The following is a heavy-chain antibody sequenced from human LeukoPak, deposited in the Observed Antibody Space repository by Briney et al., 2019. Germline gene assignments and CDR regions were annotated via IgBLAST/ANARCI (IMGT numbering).Heavy chain of an antibody. V-gene: IGHV1-18*01. Sequence: ASVKVSCKASGYTFTSYGISWVRQAPGQGLEWMGLISAYNGNTNYAQKLQGRVTMTTDTSTSTAYMELRSLRSDDTAVYYCARGGSDRHCSSTSCYGGYYYMDVWGKGTTVTVSS. CDR3: ARGGSDRHCSSTSCYGGYYYMDV. J-gene: IGHJ6*03. CDR1: GYTFTSYG. D-gene: IGHD2-2*01. CDR2: ISAYNGNT.